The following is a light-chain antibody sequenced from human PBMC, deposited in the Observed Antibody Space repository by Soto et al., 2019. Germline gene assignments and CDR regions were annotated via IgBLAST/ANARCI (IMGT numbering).Light chain of an antibody. CDR1: NIGSRA. Sequence: SYELTQPHSVSVATAQMDRITCGGNNIGSRAVLWYQQKPGQAPVLVIYSDTNRPSGIPERFSGSNPGNTATLTISRLEAGDEADFTCQVWDSSSDPRWVVFGGGTKLTVL. CDR2: SDT. CDR3: QVWDSSSDPRWVV. V-gene: IGLV3-12*02. J-gene: IGLJ2*01.